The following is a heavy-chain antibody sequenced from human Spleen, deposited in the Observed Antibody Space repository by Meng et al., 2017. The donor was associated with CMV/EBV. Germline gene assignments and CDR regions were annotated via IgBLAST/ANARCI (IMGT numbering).Heavy chain of an antibody. Sequence: SCKESGYTFTRYYIHWVRQAPGQGLEWMGIIDPNSDTTSSAQKFQGRVTMTRDTSTSTVYMEVSSLRSEDTAVYYCARVVSSSYDYWGQGTLVTVSS. D-gene: IGHD2-2*01. CDR2: IDPNSDTT. CDR1: GYTFTRYY. CDR3: ARVVSSSYDY. J-gene: IGHJ4*02. V-gene: IGHV1-46*01.